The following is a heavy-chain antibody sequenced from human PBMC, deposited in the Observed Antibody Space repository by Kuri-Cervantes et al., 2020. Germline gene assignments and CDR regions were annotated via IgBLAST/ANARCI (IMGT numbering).Heavy chain of an antibody. Sequence: GGSLRLSCAASGFTFSSYAMSWVRQAPGKGLEWVSAISGSGGSTYYADSVKGRFTISRDNSKNTLYLQMNSLRAEDTAVYYCARGIAVAGLFFLNWGQGTLVTVSS. CDR3: ARGIAVAGLFFLN. CDR2: ISGSGGST. J-gene: IGHJ4*02. D-gene: IGHD6-19*01. CDR1: GFTFSSYA. V-gene: IGHV3-23*01.